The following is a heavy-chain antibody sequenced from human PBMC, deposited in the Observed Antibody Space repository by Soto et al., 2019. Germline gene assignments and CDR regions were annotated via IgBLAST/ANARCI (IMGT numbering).Heavy chain of an antibody. Sequence: GGSLRLSCAASGFTFNSYEMNWVRQAPGKGLEWVSYISSSGSTIYYADSVKGRFTISRDNAKNSLYLQMNSLRAEDTAVYYCARALPGLYGMDVWGQGTTVTVSS. CDR3: ARALPGLYGMDV. J-gene: IGHJ6*02. V-gene: IGHV3-48*03. CDR1: GFTFNSYE. CDR2: ISSSGSTI.